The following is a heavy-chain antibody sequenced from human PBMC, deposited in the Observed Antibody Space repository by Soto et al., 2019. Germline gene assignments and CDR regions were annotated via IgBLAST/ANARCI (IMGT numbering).Heavy chain of an antibody. D-gene: IGHD1-26*01. CDR1: GFTFSSYG. CDR2: IRSDGDTA. J-gene: IGHJ4*02. Sequence: EVQVLESGGGLVQPGGSLRLSCAASGFTFSSYGMNLVRQAPGKGLEWVSGIRSDGDTAYNADSVKGRFTVSRETSKNTVDLQMNSLRAEDTAVYYCAKGKGVGATPDGANGWGQGTLVTVSS. V-gene: IGHV3-23*01. CDR3: AKGKGVGATPDGANG.